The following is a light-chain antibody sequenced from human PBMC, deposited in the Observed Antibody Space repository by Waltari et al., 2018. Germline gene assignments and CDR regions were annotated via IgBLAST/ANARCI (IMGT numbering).Light chain of an antibody. CDR1: SSAIGAYMY. CDR3: CSYAGNSMI. J-gene: IGLJ2*01. Sequence: QSALTQPRSVSGSPGQSVTISCSGTSSAIGAYMYVSWYQQHPGKAPRLIIYDTKKRPSGVPDRFSGSKSGNTASLTISGLQPDDGADYFCCSYAGNSMIFGGGTMLTVL. V-gene: IGLV2-11*01. CDR2: DTK.